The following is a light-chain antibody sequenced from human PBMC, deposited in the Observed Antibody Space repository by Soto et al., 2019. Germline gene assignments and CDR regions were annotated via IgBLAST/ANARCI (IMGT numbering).Light chain of an antibody. CDR1: QSVSSSY. Sequence: EIVLTQSPGTVSLSPGERATLSCRASQSVSSSYLAWYQQKPGQAPRLLIYGASSRATGIPDRFSGSGSGTDFTLTVSRLEPEDFAVYYCQQYDSSPNTFGPGTKVDFK. V-gene: IGKV3-20*01. CDR2: GAS. J-gene: IGKJ3*01. CDR3: QQYDSSPNT.